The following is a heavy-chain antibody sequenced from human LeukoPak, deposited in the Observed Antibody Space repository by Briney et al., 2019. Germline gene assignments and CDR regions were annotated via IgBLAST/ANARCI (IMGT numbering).Heavy chain of an antibody. D-gene: IGHD5-18*01. CDR2: IHYSGNT. J-gene: IGHJ4*02. CDR1: GASISGYY. Sequence: PSETLSLTCTVSGASISGYYWSWIRQPPGKGLEWIGYIHYSGNTNYNPSLKSRVTISVDTSKNQLSLKLSSVTAADTAVYSCARDRSGYSYGYFDYWGQGTLVTVSS. CDR3: ARDRSGYSYGYFDY. V-gene: IGHV4-59*01.